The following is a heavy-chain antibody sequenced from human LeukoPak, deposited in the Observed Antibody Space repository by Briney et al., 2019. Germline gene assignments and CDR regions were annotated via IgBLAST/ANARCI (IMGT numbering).Heavy chain of an antibody. D-gene: IGHD4-17*01. Sequence: GGSLRLSCAASGFTFRSYAMHWVRQAPGKGLEWVAVISNDGSNKYYADSVKGRFTISRDNSKNTLYLQMNSLRAEDTAVYYCARSDYGDSADYWGQGTLVTVSS. J-gene: IGHJ4*02. CDR1: GFTFRSYA. V-gene: IGHV3-30*04. CDR2: ISNDGSNK. CDR3: ARSDYGDSADY.